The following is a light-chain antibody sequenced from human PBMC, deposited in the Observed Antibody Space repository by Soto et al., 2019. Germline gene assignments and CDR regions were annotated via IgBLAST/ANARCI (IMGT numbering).Light chain of an antibody. Sequence: QSVLTQPASVYGSPGQSITISCTGTSGDIGGYNFVSWYQQHPGRAPKLMIYEVSNRPSGVSDRFSGSKSGNTASLTISGLQADEEGDYYCSSFRSGTTLFGTGTKVTVL. CDR2: EVS. J-gene: IGLJ1*01. V-gene: IGLV2-14*01. CDR1: SGDIGGYNF. CDR3: SSFRSGTTL.